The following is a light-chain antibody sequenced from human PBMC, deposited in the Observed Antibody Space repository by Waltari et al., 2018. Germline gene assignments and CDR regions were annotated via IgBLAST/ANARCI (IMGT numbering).Light chain of an antibody. CDR1: IIGSKS. J-gene: IGLJ2*01. CDR2: DDS. V-gene: IGLV3-21*02. Sequence: SYVLTQPPSVSVAPGQTARVTCGGNIIGSKSVQWYQQKSGQAPVLVVPDDSDRPSGIPDGFPCSNSGHTDTLTISGVEAGDEADYYCQVWESRSDVVFGGGTKLTVL. CDR3: QVWESRSDVV.